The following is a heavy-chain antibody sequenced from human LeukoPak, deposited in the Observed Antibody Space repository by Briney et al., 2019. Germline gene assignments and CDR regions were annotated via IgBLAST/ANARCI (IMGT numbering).Heavy chain of an antibody. Sequence: ASVKVSCTASGYTCTGYYMHWVRQAPGQGLEWMGWINPNSGGTNYAKKFQGRVTMTRDTSISTAYVELSRLRSGDTAVYYCARGSWQNWFDPWGQGTLVTVSS. V-gene: IGHV1-2*02. J-gene: IGHJ5*02. D-gene: IGHD6-13*01. CDR1: GYTCTGYY. CDR3: ARGSWQNWFDP. CDR2: INPNSGGT.